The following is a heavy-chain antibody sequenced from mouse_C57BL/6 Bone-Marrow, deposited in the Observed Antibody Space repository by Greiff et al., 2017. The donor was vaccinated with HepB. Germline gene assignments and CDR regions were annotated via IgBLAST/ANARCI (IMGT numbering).Heavy chain of an antibody. CDR3: AAITTVYYFDY. Sequence: VQLQQSGPVLVKPGASVKMSCKASGYTFTDYYMNWVKQSHGKSLEWIGVINPYNGGTSYNQKFKGKATLTVDKSSSTAYMELNSLTSEDSAVYYCAAITTVYYFDYWGQGTTLTVSS. V-gene: IGHV1-19*01. D-gene: IGHD1-1*01. CDR1: GYTFTDYY. CDR2: INPYNGGT. J-gene: IGHJ2*01.